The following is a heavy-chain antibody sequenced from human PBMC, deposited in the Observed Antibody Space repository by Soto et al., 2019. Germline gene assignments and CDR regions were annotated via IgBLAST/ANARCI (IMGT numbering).Heavy chain of an antibody. CDR2: IYYSGST. Sequence: SETLSLTCTVSGGSISSYYWSWIRQPPGKGLEWIGYIYYSGSTNYNPSLKSRVTISVDTSKNQFSLKLSSVTAADTAVYYCARALWFGDAATYYYYYMDVRGKRTTVTVSS. J-gene: IGHJ6*03. CDR3: ARALWFGDAATYYYYYMDV. V-gene: IGHV4-59*01. D-gene: IGHD3-10*01. CDR1: GGSISSYY.